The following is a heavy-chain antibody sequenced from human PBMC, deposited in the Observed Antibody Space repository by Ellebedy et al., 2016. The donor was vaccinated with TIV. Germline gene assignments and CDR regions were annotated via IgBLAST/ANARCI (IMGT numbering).Heavy chain of an antibody. CDR1: GGSISSSSYH. D-gene: IGHD6-13*01. CDR2: IYYGGNT. J-gene: IGHJ4*02. CDR3: ARPVSSWYSGFDY. Sequence: SETLSLTCTVSGGSISSSSYHWAWIRQPPGKGLEWIGSIYYGGNTYYNPSLKSRVPISVDTSKNQFSLKLSSVTAADTAVYYCARPVSSWYSGFDYWGQGALVTVSS. V-gene: IGHV4-39*01.